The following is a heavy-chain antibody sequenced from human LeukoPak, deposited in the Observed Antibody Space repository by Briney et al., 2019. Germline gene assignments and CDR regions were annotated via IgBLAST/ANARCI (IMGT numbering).Heavy chain of an antibody. CDR1: GYTFTDYY. CDR2: INPNSGGT. Sequence: GASVKVSCKASGYTFTDYYMHWVRQAPGQGLEWLGWINPNSGGTNYAQKFQGRLTMTRDTSISTAYMELSRLRSDDTAVYYCAREYYDSSAYNQEAIDYWGQGTLVTVSS. V-gene: IGHV1-2*02. CDR3: AREYYDSSAYNQEAIDY. D-gene: IGHD3-22*01. J-gene: IGHJ4*02.